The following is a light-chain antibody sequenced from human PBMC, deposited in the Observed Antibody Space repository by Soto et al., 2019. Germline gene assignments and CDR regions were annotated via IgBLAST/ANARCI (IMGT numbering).Light chain of an antibody. J-gene: IGKJ3*01. V-gene: IGKV1-39*01. CDR2: AAS. Sequence: DIQMTQSPSSLSAFVGDRVTITCRASQDIGNFLAWYQQKPGKVPKLLIYAASSLQSGVPSRFSGSGSGTDFTLTISSLQPEDFATYYCQQSYSTPFTFGPGTKVDIK. CDR1: QDIGNF. CDR3: QQSYSTPFT.